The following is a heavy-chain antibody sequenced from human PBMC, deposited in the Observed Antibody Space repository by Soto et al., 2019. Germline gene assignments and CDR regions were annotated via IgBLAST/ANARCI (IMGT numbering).Heavy chain of an antibody. CDR3: AKDVIASSWPKYYFDY. V-gene: IGHV3-30*18. CDR1: GFTFSSYG. D-gene: IGHD6-13*01. CDR2: ISYDGSNK. J-gene: IGHJ4*02. Sequence: GALRLSCAASGFTFSSYGMHWVRQAPGKGLEWVAVISYDGSNKYYADSVKGRFTISRDNSKNTLYLQMNSLRAEDTAVYYCAKDVIASSWPKYYFDYWGQGXLVTVSS.